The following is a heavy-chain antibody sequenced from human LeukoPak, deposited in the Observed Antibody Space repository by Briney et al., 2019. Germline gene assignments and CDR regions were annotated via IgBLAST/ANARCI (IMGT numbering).Heavy chain of an antibody. D-gene: IGHD3-3*01. J-gene: IGHJ4*02. CDR1: GFTFTSYG. CDR2: ASGRGTYT. Sequence: GGSLRLSCVASGFTFTSYGVNWVRQAPGKGLEWVSSASGRGTYTYYADSVKGRFTISRDTSKHILYLQMDSLRADETSVYYYSKSRGPRVTIYGVDVFPPFDSWGQGALVSVSP. CDR3: SKSRGPRVTIYGVDVFPPFDS. V-gene: IGHV3-23*01.